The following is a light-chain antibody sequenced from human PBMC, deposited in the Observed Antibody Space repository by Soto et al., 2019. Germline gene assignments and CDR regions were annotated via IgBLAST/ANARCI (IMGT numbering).Light chain of an antibody. CDR2: GAS. CDR3: QQYNNWPPST. V-gene: IGKV3-15*01. Sequence: VVISRSPATLYMTPGERATRSCRASQSVSSNLAWYQQKPGQAPRLLIYGASTRATGIPARFSGSGSGTEFTLTISSLQSEDFAVYYCQQYNNWPPSTFGQGTRLEIK. CDR1: QSVSSN. J-gene: IGKJ5*01.